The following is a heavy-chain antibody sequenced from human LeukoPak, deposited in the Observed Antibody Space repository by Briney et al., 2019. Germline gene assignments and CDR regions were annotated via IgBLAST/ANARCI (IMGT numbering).Heavy chain of an antibody. CDR3: AKGPYYDFRSGYYADNWFDP. CDR1: GFTFSSYA. J-gene: IGHJ5*02. D-gene: IGHD3-3*01. CDR2: ISGSGGST. V-gene: IGHV3-23*01. Sequence: LTRGSLRLSCAASGFTFSSYAMSWVRQAPGKGLEWVSAISGSGGSTYYADSVKGRFTISRDNSKNTLYLQMNSLRAEDTAVYYCAKGPYYDFRSGYYADNWFDPWGQGTLITVSS.